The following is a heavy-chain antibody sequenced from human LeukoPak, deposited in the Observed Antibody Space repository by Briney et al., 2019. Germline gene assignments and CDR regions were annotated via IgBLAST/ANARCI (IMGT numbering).Heavy chain of an antibody. D-gene: IGHD5-12*01. Sequence: SETLSLTCAVYGGSFSGYYWSWIRQPPGKGLEWIGEINHSGSTNYNPSLKSRVTISVDTSKNQFSLKLSSVTAADTAVYYCARIRVDIVATIPTANFDYWGQGTLVSVSS. CDR3: ARIRVDIVATIPTANFDY. CDR2: INHSGST. J-gene: IGHJ4*02. CDR1: GGSFSGYY. V-gene: IGHV4-34*01.